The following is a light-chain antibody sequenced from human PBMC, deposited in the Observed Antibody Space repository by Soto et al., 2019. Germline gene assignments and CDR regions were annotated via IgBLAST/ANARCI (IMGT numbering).Light chain of an antibody. CDR1: QSVSRA. Sequence: DIVLTQSPATLSVSPGESATLSCRASQSVSRALAWYQHVPGQAPRLLIYDSSTRATGVPARFSGSGSGTRFTLTISSLQSEGFAVYYCQQYNNWPPRYTFGQGTKLQI. V-gene: IGKV3-15*01. CDR3: QQYNNWPPRYT. J-gene: IGKJ2*01. CDR2: DSS.